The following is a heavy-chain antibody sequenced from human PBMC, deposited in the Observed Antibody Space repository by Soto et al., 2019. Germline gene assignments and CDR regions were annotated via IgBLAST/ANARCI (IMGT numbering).Heavy chain of an antibody. J-gene: IGHJ5*02. CDR1: GGTFSSYA. V-gene: IGHV1-69*13. Sequence: GASVKVSCKASGGTFSSYAISWVRQAPGQGLEWMGGIIPIFGTANYAQKFQGRVTITADESTSTAYMELGSLRSEDTAVYYCATRKTGTGWFDPWGQGTLVTVSS. CDR3: ATRKTGTGWFDP. CDR2: IIPIFGTA. D-gene: IGHD1-7*01.